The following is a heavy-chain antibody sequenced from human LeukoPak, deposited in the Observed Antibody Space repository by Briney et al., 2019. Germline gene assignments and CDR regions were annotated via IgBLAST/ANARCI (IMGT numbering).Heavy chain of an antibody. Sequence: ASVKVSCKVSGYTLTELSMHWVRQAPGKGLEWMGGFDPEDGETIYAQKFQGRVTMTEDTSTDTAYMKLSSLGSEDTAVYYCATDRYCSSTSCYYQYGMDVWGQGTTVTVSS. V-gene: IGHV1-24*01. CDR1: GYTLTELS. J-gene: IGHJ6*02. CDR2: FDPEDGET. CDR3: ATDRYCSSTSCYYQYGMDV. D-gene: IGHD2-2*01.